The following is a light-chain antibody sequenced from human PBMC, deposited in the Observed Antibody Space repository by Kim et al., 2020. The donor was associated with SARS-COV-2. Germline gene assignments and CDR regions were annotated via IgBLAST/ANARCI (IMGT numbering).Light chain of an antibody. CDR2: GAS. CDR3: CHDSGYPIT. J-gene: IGKJ5*01. Sequence: DIQMTQSPSSLSASVGDRVTITCRASQNIRNSLAWFQQKPGKAPKSLFYGASTLQSGVPSRFSGGGSGTDFTLTISSLQPEDFAIYFCCHDSGYPITFGQGTRLEIK. CDR1: QNIRNS. V-gene: IGKV1-16*01.